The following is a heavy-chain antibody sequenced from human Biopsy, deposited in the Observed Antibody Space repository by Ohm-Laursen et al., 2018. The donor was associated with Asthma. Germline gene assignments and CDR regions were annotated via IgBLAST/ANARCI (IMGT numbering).Heavy chain of an antibody. CDR1: AYTFIGYH. CDR3: ARVQKSPGDRWFDP. V-gene: IGHV1-2*06. D-gene: IGHD7-27*01. CDR2: INPNGGAT. Sequence: ASVKVSCNVSAYTFIGYHLHWVRQAPGEGLEWMGRINPNGGATIYAQKLQGRVTMTRDTSISTAYMELSRLTSDDTAVYYCARVQKSPGDRWFDPWGQGTLVTVSS. J-gene: IGHJ5*02.